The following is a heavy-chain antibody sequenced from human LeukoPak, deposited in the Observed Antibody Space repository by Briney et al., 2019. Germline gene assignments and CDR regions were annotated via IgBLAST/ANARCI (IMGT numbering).Heavy chain of an antibody. V-gene: IGHV1-8*01. D-gene: IGHD6-19*01. CDR2: MNPNSGNT. Sequence: ASVKVSCKASRYTFTSYDINWVRQATGQGLEWMGWMNPNSGNTGYAQKFQGRVTMTRNTSISTAYMELSSLRSEDTAVYYCARGRIAVAGGDYWGQGTLVTVSS. J-gene: IGHJ4*02. CDR1: RYTFTSYD. CDR3: ARGRIAVAGGDY.